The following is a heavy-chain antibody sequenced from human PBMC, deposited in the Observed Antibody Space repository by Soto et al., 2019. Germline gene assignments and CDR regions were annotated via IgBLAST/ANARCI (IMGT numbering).Heavy chain of an antibody. Sequence: ASVKVSCKASEYTFTDYYIHYVRQAPGQGLEWMGWIFPKTGVTNYAQNFQGRVTMTRDTSISTAYMELSRLSSDDTAVYYCARDRSTTKLVNYYYAMDVWGQGTTVTVSS. CDR3: ARDRSTTKLVNYYYAMDV. CDR1: EYTFTDYY. J-gene: IGHJ6*02. D-gene: IGHD6-6*01. V-gene: IGHV1-2*02. CDR2: IFPKTGVT.